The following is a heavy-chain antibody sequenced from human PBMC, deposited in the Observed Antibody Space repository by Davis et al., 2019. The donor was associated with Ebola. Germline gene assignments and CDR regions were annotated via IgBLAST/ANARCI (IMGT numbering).Heavy chain of an antibody. J-gene: IGHJ4*02. CDR1: GFTFSSYW. CDR2: INSDGSST. Sequence: HTGGSLRLSCAASGFTFSSYWMHWVRQAPGKGLVWVSRINSDGSSTSYADSVKGRFTISRANAKNSLYLQMNNLRAEDTAVYYCARDKGDYVSGYFDYWGQGTLVTVSS. D-gene: IGHD4-17*01. V-gene: IGHV3-74*01. CDR3: ARDKGDYVSGYFDY.